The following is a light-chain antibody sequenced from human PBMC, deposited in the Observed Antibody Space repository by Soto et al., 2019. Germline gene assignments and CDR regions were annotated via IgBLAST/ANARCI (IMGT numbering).Light chain of an antibody. J-gene: IGLJ1*01. CDR1: SSDIGSYNR. CDR3: RLHTSISTYV. V-gene: IGLV2-18*01. Sequence: QSVLAQPPSVSGSPGQSVTISCTGISSDIGSYNRVSWYQQPPGTAPKLMIYEVNNRPSGVPERFSGSTSGNTASLTISGLQAEDEADYYCRLHTSISTYVFRTGTTLPVL. CDR2: EVN.